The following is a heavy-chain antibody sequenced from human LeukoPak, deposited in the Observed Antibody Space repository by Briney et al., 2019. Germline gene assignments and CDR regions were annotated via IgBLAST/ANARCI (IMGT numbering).Heavy chain of an antibody. Sequence: GGSLRLSCAASGFSFSTFAMAWVRQAPGKGLEWVSDISAGGDITYNADSVKGRFTISRDNSKNVLFLQMNSLRAEDTATYYCAKEGITTTTYYSYYMDVWGKGTTVTVSS. D-gene: IGHD1-20*01. CDR3: AKEGITTTTYYSYYMDV. CDR1: GFSFSTFA. J-gene: IGHJ6*03. CDR2: ISAGGDIT. V-gene: IGHV3-23*01.